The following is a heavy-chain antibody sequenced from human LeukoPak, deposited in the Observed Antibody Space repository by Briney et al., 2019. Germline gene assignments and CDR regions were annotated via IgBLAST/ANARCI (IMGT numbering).Heavy chain of an antibody. Sequence: PGGSLRLSCAASGFTFSDYYMTWIRQAPGKGLEWISYISFSSSYTNYADSVKGRFTISRDNAKRSLYLQMNSLRDEDTAVYYCAREATMVRGGFDYWGQGTLVTVSS. D-gene: IGHD3-10*01. CDR2: ISFSSSYT. CDR3: AREATMVRGGFDY. V-gene: IGHV3-11*06. J-gene: IGHJ4*02. CDR1: GFTFSDYY.